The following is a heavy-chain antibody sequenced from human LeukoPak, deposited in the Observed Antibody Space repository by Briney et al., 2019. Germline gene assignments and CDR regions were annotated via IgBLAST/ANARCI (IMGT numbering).Heavy chain of an antibody. Sequence: SQTLSLTCTVSGGSISSGDYYWSWIRQPPGKGLEWIGYIYYSGSTYYNPSLKSRVTISVDTSKNQFSLKLSSVTAADTAVYYCARDCSSTSCYRNLDAFDIWGQGTKVTVSS. CDR2: IYYSGST. CDR1: GGSISSGDYY. D-gene: IGHD2-2*01. CDR3: ARDCSSTSCYRNLDAFDI. V-gene: IGHV4-30-4*08. J-gene: IGHJ3*02.